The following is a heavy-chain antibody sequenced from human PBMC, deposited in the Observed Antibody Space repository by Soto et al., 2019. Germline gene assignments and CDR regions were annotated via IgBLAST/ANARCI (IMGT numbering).Heavy chain of an antibody. CDR2: ISGSGGST. CDR1: GFTFSSYA. V-gene: IGHV3-23*01. D-gene: IGHD2-15*01. J-gene: IGHJ4*02. Sequence: HPGGSLRLSCAASGFTFSSYAMSWVRQAPGKGLEWVSAISGSGGSTYYADSVKGRFTISRDNSKNTLYLQMNSLRAEDTAVYYCAKDGTRCSGGSCYSLISQRYSSGWLDYWGQGTLVTVSS. CDR3: AKDGTRCSGGSCYSLISQRYSSGWLDY.